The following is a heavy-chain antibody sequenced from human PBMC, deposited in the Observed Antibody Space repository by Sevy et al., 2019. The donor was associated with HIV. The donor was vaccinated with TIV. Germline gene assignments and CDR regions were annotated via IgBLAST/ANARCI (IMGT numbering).Heavy chain of an antibody. D-gene: IGHD3-10*01. CDR3: AKRVAGALAALDI. Sequence: GGSLRLSCAASGFAFSSYTMNWVRQAPGKGLEWVSSISSSSDYIYYADSVRGRFTISRDNAKKSLYLQMNSLRVEDTAVYFCAKRVAGALAALDIWGQGTMVTVSS. V-gene: IGHV3-21*04. CDR2: ISSSSDYI. CDR1: GFAFSSYT. J-gene: IGHJ3*02.